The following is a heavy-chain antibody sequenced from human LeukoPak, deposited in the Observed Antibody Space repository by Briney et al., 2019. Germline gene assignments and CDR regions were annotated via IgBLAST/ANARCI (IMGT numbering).Heavy chain of an antibody. CDR1: GGSISSSSYY. CDR3: ARDHVAPAVVAATSL. D-gene: IGHD2-15*01. V-gene: IGHV4-39*07. J-gene: IGHJ4*02. Sequence: SETLSLTCTVSGGSISSSSYYWGWIRQPPGKGLEWIGSIYYSGSTYYNPSLKSRVAISVDTSKNQFSLKLSSVTAADTAVYYCARDHVAPAVVAATSLWGQGTLVTVSS. CDR2: IYYSGST.